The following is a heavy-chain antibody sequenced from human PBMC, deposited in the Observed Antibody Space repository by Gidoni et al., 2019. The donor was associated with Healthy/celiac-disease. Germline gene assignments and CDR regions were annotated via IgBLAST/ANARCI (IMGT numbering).Heavy chain of an antibody. D-gene: IGHD3-10*01. J-gene: IGHJ4*02. CDR2: IWYDGSNK. Sequence: QVQLVESGGGVVQPGRSLRLSCAASGFTFSSYGMHWVRQAPGKGLEWVAVIWYDGSNKYYADSVKGRFTISRDNSKNMLYLQMNSLRAEDTAVYYCAREEEKSITMVRGVIPYFDYWGQGTLVTVSS. CDR3: AREEEKSITMVRGVIPYFDY. V-gene: IGHV3-33*01. CDR1: GFTFSSYG.